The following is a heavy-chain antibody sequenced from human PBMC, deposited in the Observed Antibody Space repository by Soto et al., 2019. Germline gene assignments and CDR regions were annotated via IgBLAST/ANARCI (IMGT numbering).Heavy chain of an antibody. Sequence: EVQLVESGGGLVQPGGSLRLSCEASGFTFRNYDMHWVRQGTGKGLEWVSGISAAGDPDYADSVEGRFTNSRESAQNSFFLQMNSLTVGATAVYYCARTDRDFYGLDVWGQGTTVLGSS. CDR2: ISAAGDP. V-gene: IGHV3-13*05. CDR1: GFTFRNYD. CDR3: ARTDRDFYGLDV. J-gene: IGHJ6*02.